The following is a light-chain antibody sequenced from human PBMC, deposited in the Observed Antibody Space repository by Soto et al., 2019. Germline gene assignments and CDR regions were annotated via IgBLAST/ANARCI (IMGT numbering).Light chain of an antibody. CDR2: DAS. V-gene: IGKV3D-20*02. Sequence: EIVLTQSPGPLSLSPGERATLSCRASQSVSSSYLAWYQQKPGQAPRLLIYDASNRSTGIPARFSGSGSGTDFTLTISSLEPEDFAVYYCQQRSNWPLTFGQGTRLEIK. J-gene: IGKJ5*01. CDR1: QSVSSSY. CDR3: QQRSNWPLT.